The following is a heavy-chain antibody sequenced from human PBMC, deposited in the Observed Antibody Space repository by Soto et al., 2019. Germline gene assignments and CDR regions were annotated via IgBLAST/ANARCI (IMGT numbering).Heavy chain of an antibody. D-gene: IGHD6-13*01. J-gene: IGHJ4*02. Sequence: SGPTLVNPTQTLTLTCTFSGFSLSTSGMCVSWIRQPLGKALEWLALIDWDDDKYYSTSLKTRLTISKDTSKNQVVLTMTNMDPVDTATYYCARSPGYSSSWEPYYFDYWGQGTLVTVSS. CDR2: IDWDDDK. CDR1: GFSLSTSGMC. CDR3: ARSPGYSSSWEPYYFDY. V-gene: IGHV2-70*01.